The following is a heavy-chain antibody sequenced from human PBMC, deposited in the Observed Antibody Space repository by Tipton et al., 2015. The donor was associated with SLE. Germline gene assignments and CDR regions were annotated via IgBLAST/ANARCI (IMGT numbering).Heavy chain of an antibody. Sequence: TLSLTCTVSGGSISSGGYYWSWIRQPPGKGLEWIGEVSHRGTTNYNPSLDSRVTISLDRFNNQFTLKMTSVTAADTAVYYCATFRDMVQGVIGAFNIWGQGTMVTVSS. CDR1: GGSISSGGYY. CDR2: VSHRGTT. D-gene: IGHD3-10*01. J-gene: IGHJ3*02. CDR3: ATFRDMVQGVIGAFNI. V-gene: IGHV4-39*06.